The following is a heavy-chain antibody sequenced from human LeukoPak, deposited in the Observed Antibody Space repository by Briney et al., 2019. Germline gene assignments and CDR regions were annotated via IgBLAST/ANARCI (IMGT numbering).Heavy chain of an antibody. D-gene: IGHD2-8*01. CDR2: IWFDKNQ. Sequence: GGSLRLSCAASGFTFCSYAMSWVRQAPGKGLEWVADIWFDKNQHFADSVKGRFAISRDNSKNTVYLQINSLRAEDTAVYYCARDRHCVNGVCHSPPGMDVWGQGTTVTVSS. CDR3: ARDRHCVNGVCHSPPGMDV. CDR1: GFTFCSYA. V-gene: IGHV3-33*08. J-gene: IGHJ6*02.